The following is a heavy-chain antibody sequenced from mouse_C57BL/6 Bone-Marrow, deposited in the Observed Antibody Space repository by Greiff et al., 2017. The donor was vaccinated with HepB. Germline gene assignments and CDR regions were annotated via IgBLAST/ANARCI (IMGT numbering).Heavy chain of an antibody. CDR2: INPNNGGT. V-gene: IGHV1-18*01. CDR1: GYTFTDYN. D-gene: IGHD1-1*01. J-gene: IGHJ3*01. Sequence: VQLKQSGPELVKPGASVKIPCKASGYTFTDYNMDWVKQSHGKSLEWIGDINPNNGGTIYNQKFKGKATLTVDKSSSTAYMELRSLTSEDTAVYYCARSYYGSSYVGWFAYWGQGTLVTVSA. CDR3: ARSYYGSSYVGWFAY.